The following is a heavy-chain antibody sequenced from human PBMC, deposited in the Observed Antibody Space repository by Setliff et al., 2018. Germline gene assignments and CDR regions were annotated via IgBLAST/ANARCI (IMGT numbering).Heavy chain of an antibody. J-gene: IGHJ3*02. CDR1: GFTFSSYG. CDR2: IRYDGSNK. V-gene: IGHV3-30*02. D-gene: IGHD2-15*01. Sequence: PGGSLRLSCAASGFTFSSYGMHWVRQAPGKGLEWVAFIRYDGSNKYYADSVKGRFTISRDNSKNTLYLQMNSLRAEDTAVYYCAKARSRGMVFAFDIWGQGTMVTVSS. CDR3: AKARSRGMVFAFDI.